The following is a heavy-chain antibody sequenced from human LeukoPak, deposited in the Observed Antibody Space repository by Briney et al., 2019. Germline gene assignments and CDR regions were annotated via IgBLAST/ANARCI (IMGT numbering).Heavy chain of an antibody. V-gene: IGHV4-61*01. D-gene: IGHD2-15*01. CDR2: IYDSGST. CDR1: GGSVSSGSFY. Sequence: PSETLSLTCTVSGGSVSSGSFYWSWIRQPPGNGLEWIGYIYDSGSTNYNPSLKSRVTISADTSKNQFSLKLSSVTAADTAVYYCARGGYSSPDYWGQGTLVTVSS. J-gene: IGHJ4*02. CDR3: ARGGYSSPDY.